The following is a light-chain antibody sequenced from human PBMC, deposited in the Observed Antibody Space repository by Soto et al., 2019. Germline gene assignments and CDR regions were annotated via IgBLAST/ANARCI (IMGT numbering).Light chain of an antibody. CDR2: DAS. Sequence: DIQMTQSPSTLSASVGDRVSITCRASQSISSWLAWYQQKAGKAPKLLIYDASNLESGVPLRFSGSGSGTEFTLTISSLQPDDFATYYCHQYQSYSFGQGTKVDIK. CDR1: QSISSW. V-gene: IGKV1-5*01. J-gene: IGKJ1*01. CDR3: HQYQSYS.